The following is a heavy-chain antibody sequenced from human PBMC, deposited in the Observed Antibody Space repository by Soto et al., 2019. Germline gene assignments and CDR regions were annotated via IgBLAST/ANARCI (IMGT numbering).Heavy chain of an antibody. Sequence: QVQLQESGPGLVKPSGTLSLTCAVSGGSISSSNWGSWVRQPPGKRLEWIGEIYHSGSTNYNPSLKSRVTISVDKSKNQFSLKLRSVTAADTAVYYCARAISRYYYDSSGYHWFDPWGQGTLVTVSS. J-gene: IGHJ5*02. CDR3: ARAISRYYYDSSGYHWFDP. V-gene: IGHV4-4*02. CDR2: IYHSGST. CDR1: GGSISSSNW. D-gene: IGHD3-22*01.